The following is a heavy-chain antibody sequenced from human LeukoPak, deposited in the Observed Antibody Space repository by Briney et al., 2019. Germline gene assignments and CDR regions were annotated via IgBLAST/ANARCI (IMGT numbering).Heavy chain of an antibody. Sequence: SETLSLTCTVSGGSISSYYWSWIRQPAGKGLEWIGRIYTSGSTNYNPSLKSRVTMSVDTSKNQFSLKLSFVTAADTAVYYCARHRRYSSSWFPLDFDYWGQGTLVTVSS. D-gene: IGHD6-13*01. V-gene: IGHV4-4*07. CDR3: ARHRRYSSSWFPLDFDY. CDR2: IYTSGST. J-gene: IGHJ4*02. CDR1: GGSISSYY.